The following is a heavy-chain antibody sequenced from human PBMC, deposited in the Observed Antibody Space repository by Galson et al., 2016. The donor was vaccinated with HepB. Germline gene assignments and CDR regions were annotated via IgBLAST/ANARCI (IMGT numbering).Heavy chain of an antibody. V-gene: IGHV3-30*04. Sequence: SLRLSFAASGFTFSSYAMHWVRQAPGKGLEWVATISYDGSKKYYADSVKGRFTISRDNSKNTLFLQMNSLRPEDTAVHYCARDGGVVEYDFWSGYYPVADYGMDVWGQGTTVTVSS. D-gene: IGHD3-3*01. J-gene: IGHJ6*02. CDR3: ARDGGVVEYDFWSGYYPVADYGMDV. CDR1: GFTFSSYA. CDR2: ISYDGSKK.